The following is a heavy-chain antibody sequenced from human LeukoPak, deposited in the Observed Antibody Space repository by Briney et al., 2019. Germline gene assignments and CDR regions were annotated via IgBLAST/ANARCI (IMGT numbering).Heavy chain of an antibody. CDR1: GGTFSSYA. CDR2: IIPIFGTA. V-gene: IGHV1-69*13. J-gene: IGHJ4*02. D-gene: IGHD2-2*02. CDR3: ARSILGYCSSTSCYKFDY. Sequence: SVKVSCKASGGTFSSYAISWVRQAPGQGLEWMGGIIPIFGTANYAQKFQGRVTITADESTSTAYMELSSLRSEDTAVYYCARSILGYCSSTSCYKFDYWGQGTLVTVCS.